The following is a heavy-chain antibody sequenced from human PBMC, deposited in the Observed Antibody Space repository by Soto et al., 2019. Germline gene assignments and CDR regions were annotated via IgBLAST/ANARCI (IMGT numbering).Heavy chain of an antibody. CDR1: GFTFTDYA. Sequence: LRLSCAASGFTFTDYAMSWVRQAPGRGLEWVSAISGGSTYYADSVKGRFTISRDNSKNTLCLQMNSLRVEDTAVYYCAKGGRNTGYSYHKFDPWGQGTLVTVSS. CDR3: AKGGRNTGYSYHKFDP. J-gene: IGHJ5*02. V-gene: IGHV3-23*01. D-gene: IGHD3-22*01. CDR2: ISGGST.